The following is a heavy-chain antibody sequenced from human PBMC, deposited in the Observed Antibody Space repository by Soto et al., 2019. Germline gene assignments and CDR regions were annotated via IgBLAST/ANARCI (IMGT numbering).Heavy chain of an antibody. CDR1: GGTFSSYA. Sequence: GVSMRVSCTAAGGTFSSYAMSWVRQATGKGLEWVSAISGSGASTYYADSVKGRFTISRDNSKNTLYLQMNSLRAEDTAVYYCAHFDWFIDYWGQGTLVTVSS. V-gene: IGHV3-23*01. J-gene: IGHJ4*02. D-gene: IGHD3-9*01. CDR3: AHFDWFIDY. CDR2: ISGSGAST.